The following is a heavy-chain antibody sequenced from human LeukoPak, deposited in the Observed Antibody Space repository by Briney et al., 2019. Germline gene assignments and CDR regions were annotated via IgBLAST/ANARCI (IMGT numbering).Heavy chain of an antibody. J-gene: IGHJ6*02. CDR1: GGSISSYY. D-gene: IGHD6-6*01. V-gene: IGHV4-59*01. CDR3: ARLVAARRSYYYYGMDV. CDR2: IYYSGST. Sequence: SGTLSLTCTVSGGSISSYYWSWIRQPPGKGLEWIGYIYYSGSTNYNPSLKSRVTISVDTSKNQFSLKLSSVTAADTAVYYCARLVAARRSYYYYGMDVWGQGTTVTVSS.